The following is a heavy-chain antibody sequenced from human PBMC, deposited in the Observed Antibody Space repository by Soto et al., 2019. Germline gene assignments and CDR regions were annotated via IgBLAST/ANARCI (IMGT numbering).Heavy chain of an antibody. Sequence: SVKVSCKASGGTFSSYAISWVRQAPGQGLEWMGGIIPIFGTANYAQKFQGRVTITADESTSTAYMELSSLRSEDTAVYYCARDGVPNYDFWSGYIAWFDPWGQGTLVTVSS. D-gene: IGHD3-3*01. CDR1: GGTFSSYA. CDR3: ARDGVPNYDFWSGYIAWFDP. CDR2: IIPIFGTA. J-gene: IGHJ5*02. V-gene: IGHV1-69*13.